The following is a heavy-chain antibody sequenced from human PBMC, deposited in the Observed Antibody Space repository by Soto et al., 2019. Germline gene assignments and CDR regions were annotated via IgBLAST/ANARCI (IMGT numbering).Heavy chain of an antibody. CDR1: GFTFSSYA. CDR3: ARRGSGSYYDY. CDR2: ISGSGDST. V-gene: IGHV3-23*01. D-gene: IGHD1-26*01. Sequence: GGSLRLSCAASGFTFSSYAMRWVRQAPGKGLEWVSAISGSGDSTYYADSVKGRFTVSRDNSKNTLYLQMNSLRAEDTAVYYCARRGSGSYYDYWGQGTLVTVSS. J-gene: IGHJ4*02.